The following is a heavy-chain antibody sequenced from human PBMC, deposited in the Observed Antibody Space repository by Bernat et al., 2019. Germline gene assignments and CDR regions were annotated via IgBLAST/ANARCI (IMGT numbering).Heavy chain of an antibody. D-gene: IGHD3-22*01. Sequence: EVQLVESGGGLVQPGGSLRLSCAASGFTVSSNYMSWVRQAPGKGLEWVSVIYSGGSTYYADSVKGRFTISRDNSKNTLYLQMNSLRAEDTAVYYCASDRKTGYYDSSGYYLYYYYGMDVWGQGTTVTVPS. J-gene: IGHJ6*02. CDR3: ASDRKTGYYDSSGYYLYYYYGMDV. V-gene: IGHV3-66*01. CDR1: GFTVSSNY. CDR2: IYSGGST.